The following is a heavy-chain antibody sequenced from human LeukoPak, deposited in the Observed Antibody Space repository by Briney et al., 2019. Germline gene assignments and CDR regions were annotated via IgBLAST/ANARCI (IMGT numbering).Heavy chain of an antibody. Sequence: GGSLRLSCAASEFLSSAYAMRCGRQAPGKGLEWVSGIGASGSSTYYADSVKGRFTISRDNSKTTLYLQMNSLRAEDTAVYYCARGVGSFNDAFDIWGQGTMVTVSS. D-gene: IGHD3-10*01. CDR1: EFLSSAYA. CDR2: IGASGSST. V-gene: IGHV3-23*01. J-gene: IGHJ3*02. CDR3: ARGVGSFNDAFDI.